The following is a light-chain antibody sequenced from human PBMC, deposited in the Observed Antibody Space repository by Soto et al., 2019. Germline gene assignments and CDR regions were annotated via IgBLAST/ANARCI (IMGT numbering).Light chain of an antibody. CDR2: EVN. CDR3: CSSGGSPTYV. J-gene: IGLJ1*01. CDR1: SSNVGSYKL. Sequence: QSVLTQPASVSGSPGQSITISCTGTSSNVGSYKLVSWYQQHPGKAPKLMIFEVNKRPSGVSNRFSGSKPGNTASLTISGVKVEDEADYYCCSSGGSPTYVFGTGTKVTVL. V-gene: IGLV2-23*02.